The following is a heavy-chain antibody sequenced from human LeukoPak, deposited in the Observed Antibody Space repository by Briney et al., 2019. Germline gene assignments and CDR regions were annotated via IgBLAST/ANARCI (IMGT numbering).Heavy chain of an antibody. V-gene: IGHV1-2*06. J-gene: IGHJ4*02. D-gene: IGHD3-3*01. CDR1: GYSFTGYY. CDR3: AIGSETYYDFGSGSSFDY. Sequence: ASVKVSCKASGYSFTGYYIHWVRQAPGQGLEWMGRINPNNGATKYAQKFQGRVTMTRDTSISRAYMELTRLRSDDTAVYYCAIGSETYYDFGSGSSFDYWGQGTLVTVSS. CDR2: INPNNGAT.